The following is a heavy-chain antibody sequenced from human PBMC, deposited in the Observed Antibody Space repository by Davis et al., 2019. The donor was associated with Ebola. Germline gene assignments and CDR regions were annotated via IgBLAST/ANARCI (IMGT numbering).Heavy chain of an antibody. CDR3: ARGGDIVVVPAASYWYFDL. J-gene: IGHJ2*01. D-gene: IGHD2-2*01. V-gene: IGHV3-48*04. CDR1: GFTFSSYS. CDR2: ISSSGSTI. Sequence: GGSLRLSCAASGFTFSSYSMNWVRQAPGKGLEWVSSISSSGSTIYYADSVKGRFTISRDNAKNSLYLQMNSLRAEDTAVYYCARGGDIVVVPAASYWYFDLWGRGTLVTVSS.